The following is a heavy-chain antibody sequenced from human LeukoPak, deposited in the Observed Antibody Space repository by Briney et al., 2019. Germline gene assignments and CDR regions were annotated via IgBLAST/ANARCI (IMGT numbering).Heavy chain of an antibody. CDR3: ARDNYVWGSYRYDYFDY. CDR2: ISSSSSYV. V-gene: IGHV3-21*01. D-gene: IGHD3-16*02. CDR1: GFTFSPYS. J-gene: IGHJ4*02. Sequence: GGSLRLSCAASGFTFSPYSMNWVRQAPGKGLEWVSSISSSSSYVYYADSVKGRFTISRDNAKNSLYLQMNSLRAEDTAVYYCARDNYVWGSYRYDYFDYWGRGTLVTVSS.